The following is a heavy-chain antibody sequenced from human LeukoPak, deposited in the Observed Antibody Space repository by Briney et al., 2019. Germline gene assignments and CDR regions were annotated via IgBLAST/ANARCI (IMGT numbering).Heavy chain of an antibody. CDR1: GFTFSNYW. Sequence: PGGSLRLSCVASGFTFSNYWMHWVRQAPGKGPVWVSRINSDGSRTSHADSVKGRFTISRDNTKNSLFLQMNSLRAEDTAVYYCARSLYGETYWGQGTLVTVSS. V-gene: IGHV3-74*01. D-gene: IGHD4-17*01. CDR3: ARSLYGETY. J-gene: IGHJ4*02. CDR2: INSDGSRT.